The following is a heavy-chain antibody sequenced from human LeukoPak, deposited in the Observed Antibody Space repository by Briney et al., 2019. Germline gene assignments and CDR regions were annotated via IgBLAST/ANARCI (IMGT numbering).Heavy chain of an antibody. J-gene: IGHJ4*02. CDR2: ISYDGSNK. V-gene: IGHV3-30*18. Sequence: PGGSLRLSCAASGFTFSSYGMHWVRQAPGKGLEWVAVISYDGSNKYYADSVKGRFTISRDNSKNTLYLQMNSVRAEDTAVYYCAKDVTYFDSSSYYLFDYWGQGTLVTVSS. CDR1: GFTFSSYG. D-gene: IGHD3-22*01. CDR3: AKDVTYFDSSSYYLFDY.